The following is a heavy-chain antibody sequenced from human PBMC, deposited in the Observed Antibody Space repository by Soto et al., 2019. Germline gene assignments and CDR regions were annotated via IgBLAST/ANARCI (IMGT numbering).Heavy chain of an antibody. J-gene: IGHJ3*02. Sequence: SETLSLTCTVSGGSIGNYYWSWIRQPPGKGLEWIGYIYYIGSTNYNPSLKSRVTMSVDTSKIQFSLKLSSVTAADTAVYYCARVETYYYDSSGYGRDAFDIWGQGTMVTVSS. CDR3: ARVETYYYDSSGYGRDAFDI. D-gene: IGHD3-22*01. CDR2: IYYIGST. V-gene: IGHV4-59*01. CDR1: GGSIGNYY.